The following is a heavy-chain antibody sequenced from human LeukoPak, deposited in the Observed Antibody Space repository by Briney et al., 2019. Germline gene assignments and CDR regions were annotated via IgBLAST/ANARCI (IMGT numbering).Heavy chain of an antibody. CDR2: ISGSGGST. V-gene: IGHV3-23*01. CDR1: GFTFSSYA. CDR3: AKDIRKRFDY. D-gene: IGHD1-1*01. Sequence: GGSLRLSCAASGFTFSSYAMRWVSQAPGKGLEWVSAISGSGGSTYYADSVKGRFTISRDNSKNTLYLQMNSLRAEDTAVYYCAKDIRKRFDYWGQGTLVTVSS. J-gene: IGHJ4*02.